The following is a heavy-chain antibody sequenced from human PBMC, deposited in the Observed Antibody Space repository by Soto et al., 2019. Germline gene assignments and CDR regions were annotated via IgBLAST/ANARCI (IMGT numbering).Heavy chain of an antibody. CDR3: ARLASPGGYSGYHLAY. D-gene: IGHD5-12*01. Sequence: PGESLKISCKGSGYTFTNYWIGWVRQMPGKGLEWMGIIYPGDSDTRYSPSFQGQVSISADKSISTAYVQWSSLTASDTAMYYCARLASPGGYSGYHLAYWGQGTLVTVSS. J-gene: IGHJ4*02. V-gene: IGHV5-51*01. CDR1: GYTFTNYW. CDR2: IYPGDSDT.